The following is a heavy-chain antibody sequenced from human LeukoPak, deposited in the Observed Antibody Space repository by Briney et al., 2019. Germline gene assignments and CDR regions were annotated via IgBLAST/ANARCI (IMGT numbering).Heavy chain of an antibody. V-gene: IGHV3-48*03. Sequence: PGGSLRLSCAASGFTLSSYEMNWVRQAPGKGLEWVSYISSSGSTIYYADSVKGRFTISRDNAKNSLYLQMNSLRAEDTAVYYCARGSHGLYYYYGMDVWGQGTTVTVSS. CDR3: ARGSHGLYYYYGMDV. J-gene: IGHJ6*02. CDR2: ISSSGSTI. CDR1: GFTLSSYE. D-gene: IGHD5-24*01.